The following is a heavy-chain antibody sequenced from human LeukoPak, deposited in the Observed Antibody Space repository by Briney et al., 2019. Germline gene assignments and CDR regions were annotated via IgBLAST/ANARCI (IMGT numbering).Heavy chain of an antibody. CDR1: GFTFSSYS. Sequence: GGSLRLSCAASGFTFSSYSMNWVRQAPGKGLEWVSYISSSSSTIYYAASVKGRFTISRDNAKNSLYLQMNSLRAEDTAVYYCARDYSSWYGSQIDYWGQGTLVTVSS. J-gene: IGHJ4*02. D-gene: IGHD6-13*01. V-gene: IGHV3-48*04. CDR3: ARDYSSWYGSQIDY. CDR2: ISSSSSTI.